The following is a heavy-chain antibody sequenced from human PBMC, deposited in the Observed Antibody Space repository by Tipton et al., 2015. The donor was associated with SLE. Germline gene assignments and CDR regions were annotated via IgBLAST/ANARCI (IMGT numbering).Heavy chain of an antibody. Sequence: TLSLTCAVYGGSFSGYYWGWIRQPPGKGLEWIGSIYHSGSTYYNPSLKSRVTISVDTSKNQFSLKLSSVAAADTAVYYCAISNYDSSGYYYVDYYYGMDVWGQGTTVTVSS. CDR2: IYHSGST. D-gene: IGHD3-22*01. CDR3: AISNYDSSGYYYVDYYYGMDV. CDR1: GGSFSGYY. J-gene: IGHJ6*02. V-gene: IGHV4-38-2*01.